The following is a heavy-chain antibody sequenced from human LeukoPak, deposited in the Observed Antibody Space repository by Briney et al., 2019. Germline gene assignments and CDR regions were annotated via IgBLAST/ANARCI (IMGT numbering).Heavy chain of an antibody. CDR2: INPNSGGT. CDR1: GYPFTGYC. D-gene: IGHD4-17*01. J-gene: IGHJ4*02. CDR3: ARDPSLTYGDYFFDY. Sequence: ASVKVSCKASGYPFTGYCMHWVRQAPGQGLEWMGWINPNSGGTNYAQKFQGRVTMTRDTSISSAYMELSRLRSDDTAVYYCARDPSLTYGDYFFDYWGQGTLVTVSS. V-gene: IGHV1-2*02.